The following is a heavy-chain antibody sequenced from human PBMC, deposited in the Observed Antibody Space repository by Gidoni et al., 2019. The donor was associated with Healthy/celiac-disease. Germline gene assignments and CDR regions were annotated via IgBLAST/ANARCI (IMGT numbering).Heavy chain of an antibody. Sequence: EVQLVESGGGLVQPGGSLRLSCAASGCTCSSYGMGGVRQAPGKGLEWVSAISGSGGSTYYADSVKGRFTISRDNSKNTLYLKMNSLRAEDTAVYYCAKDGLAVAGHGWFDPWGQGTLVTVSS. V-gene: IGHV3-23*04. CDR1: GCTCSSYG. CDR2: ISGSGGST. J-gene: IGHJ5*02. D-gene: IGHD6-19*01. CDR3: AKDGLAVAGHGWFDP.